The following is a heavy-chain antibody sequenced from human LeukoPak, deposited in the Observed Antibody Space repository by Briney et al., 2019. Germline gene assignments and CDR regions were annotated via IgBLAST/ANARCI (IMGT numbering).Heavy chain of an antibody. CDR2: IYYRGST. J-gene: IGHJ4*02. CDR3: ARNPRDHDSSGYSC. Sequence: SETLSLTCTVSGGSISSSSYYWGWIRQPPGKGLEWIGSIYYRGSTYYNPSLKSRVTISVDTSKNQFSLKLSSVTAADTAVYYCARNPRDHDSSGYSCWGQGTLVTVSS. V-gene: IGHV4-39*01. CDR1: GGSISSSSYY. D-gene: IGHD3-22*01.